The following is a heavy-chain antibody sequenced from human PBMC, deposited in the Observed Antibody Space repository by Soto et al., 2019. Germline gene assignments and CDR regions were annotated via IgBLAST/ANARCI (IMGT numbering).Heavy chain of an antibody. V-gene: IGHV1-46*01. J-gene: IGHJ4*02. CDR3: ARDKDISARPRAEFDY. CDR1: GYMFTSYF. CDR2: INPSDGTT. Sequence: QGHLVQSGAEVKRPGASVRVSCESSGYMFTSYFIHWVRQAPGQGLEWVGVINPSDGTTTYAQKFQARITMTKDTSTTTVDMELSSLRSEDTAVYYCARDKDISARPRAEFDYWRQGTLITVSS. D-gene: IGHD6-19*01.